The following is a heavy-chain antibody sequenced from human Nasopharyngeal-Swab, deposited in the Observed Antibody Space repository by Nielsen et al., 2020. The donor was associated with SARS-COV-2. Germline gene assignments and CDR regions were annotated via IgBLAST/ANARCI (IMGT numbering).Heavy chain of an antibody. CDR1: GDSVSSNSAA. J-gene: IGHJ4*02. CDR3: ARGSFSSSWDLFDY. V-gene: IGHV6-1*01. CDR2: TYYRSKWYN. D-gene: IGHD6-13*01. Sequence: SEILSLTCAISGDSVSSNSAAWNWIRQYPSRGLDWLGRTYYRSKWYNDYAVSVKSRITINPDTSKNQFSLQLNSVTPEDTAVYYCARGSFSSSWDLFDYWGQGTLVTVSS.